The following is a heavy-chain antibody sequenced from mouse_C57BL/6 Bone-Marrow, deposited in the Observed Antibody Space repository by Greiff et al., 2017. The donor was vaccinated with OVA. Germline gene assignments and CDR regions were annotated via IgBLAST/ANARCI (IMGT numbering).Heavy chain of an antibody. CDR3: ARGVYYNWYFDV. CDR2: IYPGSGST. V-gene: IGHV1-55*01. Sequence: QVQLQQPGAELVKPGASVKMSCKASGYTFTSYWITWVKQRPGQGLEWIGDIYPGSGSTNYNEKFKSKATLTVDTSSSTAYMQLSSLTSEDSAVYYCARGVYYNWYFDVWGTGTTVTVSS. J-gene: IGHJ1*03. CDR1: GYTFTSYW. D-gene: IGHD1-1*01.